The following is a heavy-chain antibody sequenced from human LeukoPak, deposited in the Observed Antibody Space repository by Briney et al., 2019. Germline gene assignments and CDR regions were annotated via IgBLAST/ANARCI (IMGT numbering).Heavy chain of an antibody. D-gene: IGHD7-27*01. J-gene: IGHJ6*03. V-gene: IGHV4-59*01. CDR2: IYYRGSN. CDR3: ARHGDLSYYYYMDV. Sequence: SETLSLTCTVSGGSIRSYKWSWIRQPPGKGLEWIGYIYYRGSNNYNPSLKSRVTISVDTSKNQFSLKVSSVTAADTAVYYCARHGDLSYYYYMDVWGKGTTVTVSS. CDR1: GGSIRSYK.